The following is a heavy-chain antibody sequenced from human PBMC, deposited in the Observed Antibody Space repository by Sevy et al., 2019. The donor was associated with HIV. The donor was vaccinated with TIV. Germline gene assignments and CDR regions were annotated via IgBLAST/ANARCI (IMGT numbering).Heavy chain of an antibody. D-gene: IGHD3-9*01. CDR1: GIIFTTSG. J-gene: IGHJ6*02. Sequence: GRSLRLSCAVSGIIFTTSGMHWVRQAPGKGLEWVAVISYDGRNKFYGDSVKGRFTISRDNSKNILYLQMNSLRVEDTAVYYCAKDFTGYNGMDVWGQGTMVTVSS. CDR3: AKDFTGYNGMDV. CDR2: ISYDGRNK. V-gene: IGHV3-30*18.